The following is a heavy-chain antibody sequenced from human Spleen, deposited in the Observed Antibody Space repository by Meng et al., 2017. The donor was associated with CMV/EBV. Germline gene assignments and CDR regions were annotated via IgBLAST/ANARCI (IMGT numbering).Heavy chain of an antibody. J-gene: IGHJ4*02. CDR1: GFTFSSYA. D-gene: IGHD6-13*01. CDR3: ASLIAAAGPDY. V-gene: IGHV3-30*04. CDR2: ISYDGSNK. Sequence: GESLKISCAASGFTFSSYAMHWVRQAPGKGLEWVAVISYDGSNKYYADSVKGRFTISRDNSKNTLYLQMNSLRAEDTAVYYCASLIAAAGPDYWGQGTLVTVSS.